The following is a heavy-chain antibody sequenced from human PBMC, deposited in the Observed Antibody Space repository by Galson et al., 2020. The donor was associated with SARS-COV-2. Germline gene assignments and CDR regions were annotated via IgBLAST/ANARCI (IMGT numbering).Heavy chain of an antibody. J-gene: IGHJ3*01. Sequence: KMSGPTLVTPTPTLTLTCTFSGFSLSLSGVGVGWIRQPPVKALKWLSLIYWDDDKRYRPTLNGRRTITKDTSKNQVVLTMANLDPVDTGSYYCARKPRGGPVAFAFDVWGRGTMVTVFS. CDR1: GFSLSLSGVG. V-gene: IGHV2-5*02. D-gene: IGHD3-10*01. CDR2: IYWDDDK. CDR3: ARKPRGGPVAFAFDV.